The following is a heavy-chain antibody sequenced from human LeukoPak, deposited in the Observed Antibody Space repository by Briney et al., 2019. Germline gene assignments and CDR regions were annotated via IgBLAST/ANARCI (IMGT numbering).Heavy chain of an antibody. J-gene: IGHJ4*02. V-gene: IGHV4-59*01. CDR2: IYYSGST. CDR3: ARGGSGGSDY. D-gene: IGHD1-26*01. CDR1: GGSISTYY. Sequence: SETLSLTCTVSGGSISTYYWNWIRQPPGKGLEWIGYIYYSGSTNYNPSLKSRVTISVDTSKNQFSLKLSSVTAADTAVYYCARGGSGGSDYWGQGTLVTVSS.